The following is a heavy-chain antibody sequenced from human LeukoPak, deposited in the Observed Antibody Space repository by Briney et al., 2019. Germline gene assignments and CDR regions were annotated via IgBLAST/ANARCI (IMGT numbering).Heavy chain of an antibody. CDR2: IGTDGSYI. CDR3: ARKMKTGDRVGTFDI. D-gene: IGHD1-1*01. Sequence: GGSLRLSCAASGFTFSSHNMNWVRQAPMKGLDWVSSIGTDGSYIYYADSVQGRFTISRDNAKNSLYLQMNSLTAEGTAVYYCARKMKTGDRVGTFDIWGQGTMVTVSS. CDR1: GFTFSSHN. V-gene: IGHV3-21*01. J-gene: IGHJ3*02.